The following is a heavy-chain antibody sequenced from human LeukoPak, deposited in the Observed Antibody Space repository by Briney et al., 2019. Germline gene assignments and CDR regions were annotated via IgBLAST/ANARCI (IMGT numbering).Heavy chain of an antibody. Sequence: AGGSLRLSCAASGFTFSDYYMSWIRQAPGKGLEWVSYISSSGSTIYYADSVKGRFTISRDNAKNSLYLQVNSLRAEDTAVYYCARDPEYYDSSGTFDYWGQGTLVTVSS. J-gene: IGHJ4*02. CDR2: ISSSGSTI. CDR1: GFTFSDYY. CDR3: ARDPEYYDSSGTFDY. D-gene: IGHD3-22*01. V-gene: IGHV3-11*01.